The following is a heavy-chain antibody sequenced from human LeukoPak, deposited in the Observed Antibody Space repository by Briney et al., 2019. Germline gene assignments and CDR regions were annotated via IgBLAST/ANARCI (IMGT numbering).Heavy chain of an antibody. CDR1: GFTFSSYW. CDR3: ARDLPGGITIFGG. J-gene: IGHJ4*02. Sequence: GGSLRLSCAASGFTFSSYWMHWVRQAPGKGLVWVSRINSDASLTNYADSVKGRFTISRDNAKNTLYLQMNNLRAEDTAVYYCARDLPGGITIFGGRGQGTLVTVSS. D-gene: IGHD3-3*01. CDR2: INSDASLT. V-gene: IGHV3-74*01.